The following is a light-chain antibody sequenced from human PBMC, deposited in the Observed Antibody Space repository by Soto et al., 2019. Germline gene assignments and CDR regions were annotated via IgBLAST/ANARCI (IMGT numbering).Light chain of an antibody. Sequence: EIVLTQSPGTLSLSPGERATLSCRASQSVSSRYLDWYQQKPGQAPRLLIYGASSRATGIPDRFSGSGSGTDFTLNISRLEPEDFAVYYCQQYGSLLTFGGGTKVEIK. J-gene: IGKJ4*01. V-gene: IGKV3-20*01. CDR1: QSVSSRY. CDR2: GAS. CDR3: QQYGSLLT.